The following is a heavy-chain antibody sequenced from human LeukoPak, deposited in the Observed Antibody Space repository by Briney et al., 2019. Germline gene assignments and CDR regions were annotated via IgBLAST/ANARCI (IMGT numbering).Heavy chain of an antibody. V-gene: IGHV3-33*01. CDR2: IWYDGSNK. CDR3: ARGVDYYYYYMDV. J-gene: IGHJ6*03. Sequence: GGSLRLSCAASGFTFSSYGMHWVRQAPGKGLEWVAVIWYDGSNKYYADSVKGRFTISRDNSKNTLYLQMNSLRAEGTAVYYCARGVDYYYYYMDVWGKGTTVTVSS. CDR1: GFTFSSYG.